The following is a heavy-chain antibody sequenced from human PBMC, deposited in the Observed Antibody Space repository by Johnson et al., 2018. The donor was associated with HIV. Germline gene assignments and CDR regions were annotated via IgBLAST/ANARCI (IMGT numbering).Heavy chain of an antibody. J-gene: IGHJ3*02. CDR3: ARAAALNAFDI. V-gene: IGHV3-30*04. CDR1: GFTFSSYA. D-gene: IGHD6-13*01. CDR2: ISYVGSNK. Sequence: QVQLVESGGGVVQPGRSLRLSCAASGFTFSSYAMHWVRQAPGKGLEWVAVISYVGSNKYYADSVKGRFTISRDNSKNTLYLQMNSLRAEDTAVYYCARAAALNAFDIWGQGTMVTVSS.